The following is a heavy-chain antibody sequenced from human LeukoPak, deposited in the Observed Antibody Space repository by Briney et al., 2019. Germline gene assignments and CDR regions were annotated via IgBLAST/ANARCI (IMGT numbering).Heavy chain of an antibody. J-gene: IGHJ4*02. CDR3: ASYIIKYAAFYH. D-gene: IGHD4-11*01. CDR2: INYSGST. CDR1: GDSVTSSDYY. V-gene: IGHV4-61*08. Sequence: SETLSLTCTVSGDSVTSSDYYWTWIRQPPGKGLEWIGYINYSGSTNYNPSLKSRVTISENTSNNQFSLNLNSVTATDTAVYYCASYIIKYAAFYHWGQGTLVTVSS.